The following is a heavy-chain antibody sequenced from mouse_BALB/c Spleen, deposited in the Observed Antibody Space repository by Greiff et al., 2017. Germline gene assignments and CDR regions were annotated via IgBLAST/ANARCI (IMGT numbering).Heavy chain of an antibody. Sequence: EVQLVESGGGLVQPGGSRKLSCAASGFTFSSFGMHWVRQAPEKGLEWVAYISSGSSTIYYADTVKGRFTISRDNPKNTLFLQMTSLRSEDTAMYYCARSDGLYYFDYWGQGTTLTVSS. J-gene: IGHJ2*01. CDR1: GFTFSSFG. CDR3: ARSDGLYYFDY. V-gene: IGHV5-17*02. CDR2: ISSGSSTI. D-gene: IGHD3-3*01.